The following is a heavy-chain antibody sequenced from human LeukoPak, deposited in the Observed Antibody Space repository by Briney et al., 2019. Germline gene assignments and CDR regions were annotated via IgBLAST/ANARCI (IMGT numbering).Heavy chain of an antibody. CDR3: ARVNGGFATKIDY. Sequence: ASVKVSCNTSGFTFTGYYMHWVRQAPGQGLEWMRWINPSSGATNYAQKFQGRVTMTRDTSISTAYMELSRLRSDDTAVYYCARVNGGFATKIDYWGQGTLVTVSS. V-gene: IGHV1-2*02. CDR2: INPSSGAT. D-gene: IGHD1-26*01. CDR1: GFTFTGYY. J-gene: IGHJ4*02.